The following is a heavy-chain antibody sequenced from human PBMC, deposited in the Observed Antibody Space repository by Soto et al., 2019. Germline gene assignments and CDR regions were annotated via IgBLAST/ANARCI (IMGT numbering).Heavy chain of an antibody. Sequence: EVQLLESGGGLVQPGGSLRLSCAASGFTFSSYAMNWVRQAPGKGLEWVSAISGSGGSTYYADSVKGRFTISRENSKNTLYLQMNSLRAEDTAVYYCASRSSGWYFDYWGQGTLVTVSS. V-gene: IGHV3-23*01. CDR3: ASRSSGWYFDY. D-gene: IGHD6-19*01. CDR1: GFTFSSYA. J-gene: IGHJ4*02. CDR2: ISGSGGST.